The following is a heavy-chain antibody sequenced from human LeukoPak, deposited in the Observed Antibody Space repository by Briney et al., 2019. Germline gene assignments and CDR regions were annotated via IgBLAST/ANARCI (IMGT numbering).Heavy chain of an antibody. J-gene: IGHJ3*02. Sequence: PSETLSLTCTVSGYSIISDYYWGWLRQPPGKELEWIGSIYHTGTTYYNPSLRSRVTISVDMSKNQFSLKLNSMTAADTAVYYCARGAYPDAFDIWGQGTMVTVSS. V-gene: IGHV4-38-2*02. CDR1: GYSIISDYY. D-gene: IGHD2-2*02. CDR2: IYHTGTT. CDR3: ARGAYPDAFDI.